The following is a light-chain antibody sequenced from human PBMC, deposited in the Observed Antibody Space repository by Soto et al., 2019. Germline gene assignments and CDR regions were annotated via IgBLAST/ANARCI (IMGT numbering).Light chain of an antibody. CDR2: GAS. CDR1: QSVSNSY. J-gene: IGKJ2*01. V-gene: IGKV3-20*01. Sequence: EIVLTQSPGTLSLSPGERATLSCRASQSVSNSYLAWYQQKPGQAPRLLIYGASNRATGIPDRFSGSGSGTDFSLTISRLEPEDCAVYYCQQYGRSPGYTFGQGTKLEIK. CDR3: QQYGRSPGYT.